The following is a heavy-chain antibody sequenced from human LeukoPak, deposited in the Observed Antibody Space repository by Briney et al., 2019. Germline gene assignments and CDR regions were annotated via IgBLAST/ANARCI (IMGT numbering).Heavy chain of an antibody. CDR1: RFTFSSYW. J-gene: IGHJ4*02. CDR2: IKQDGSEK. Sequence: GGSLRLSCAASRFTFSSYWMSWVRQAPGKGLEWVANIKQDGSEKSYVDSVKGRFTISRDNAKNSLHLQLNSLRAEDTAVYYCARHMVSGWYVPSGYWGQGTLVTVSS. V-gene: IGHV3-7*01. CDR3: ARHMVSGWYVPSGY. D-gene: IGHD6-19*01.